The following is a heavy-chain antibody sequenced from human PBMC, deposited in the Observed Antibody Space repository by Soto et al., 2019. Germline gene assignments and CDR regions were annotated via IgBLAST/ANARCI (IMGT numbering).Heavy chain of an antibody. V-gene: IGHV4-39*01. CDR1: GDSITNSNYY. CDR3: AGRNSLASVSLNFRELSNYKWIDL. J-gene: IGHJ5*02. D-gene: IGHD3-16*02. Sequence: QLQLQESGPGLVKPSETLSLTCTVSGDSITNSNYYWGWFRQPPGKGLEWIASIYYIGSTYYNPSLKSQVTISVDTSNNQFSQNLNSVTASDTAVYYSAGRNSLASVSLNFRELSNYKWIDLWGPGTLVTVSS. CDR2: IYYIGST.